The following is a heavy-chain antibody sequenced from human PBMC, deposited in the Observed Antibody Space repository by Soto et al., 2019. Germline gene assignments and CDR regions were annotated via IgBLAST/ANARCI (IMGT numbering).Heavy chain of an antibody. V-gene: IGHV1-69*12. Sequence: QVQLVQSGAEVKKPGSSVKVSCKASGGTFSSYAISWVRQAPGQGLEWMGGIIPIFGTANYAQKFQGRVTMTADESTSTTYMELRSLRSEDTAVYYCARAVDSSGYYYASNFDYWGQGTLVTVSS. CDR3: ARAVDSSGYYYASNFDY. J-gene: IGHJ4*02. CDR2: IIPIFGTA. CDR1: GGTFSSYA. D-gene: IGHD3-22*01.